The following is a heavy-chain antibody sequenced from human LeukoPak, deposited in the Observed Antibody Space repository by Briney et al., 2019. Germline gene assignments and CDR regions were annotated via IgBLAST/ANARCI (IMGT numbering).Heavy chain of an antibody. D-gene: IGHD6-25*01. CDR1: GFTFSSYE. J-gene: IGHJ4*02. CDR3: ARGGYNSAFFEY. Sequence: GGSLRLSCAASGFTFSSYEMNWVRQAPGKGLEWVSYIGSSGRTIYYADSVKGRFTISRDNAKNSLCLQMNSLKAEDTAVYYCARGGYNSAFFEYWGQGTLVTVS. V-gene: IGHV3-48*03. CDR2: IGSSGRTI.